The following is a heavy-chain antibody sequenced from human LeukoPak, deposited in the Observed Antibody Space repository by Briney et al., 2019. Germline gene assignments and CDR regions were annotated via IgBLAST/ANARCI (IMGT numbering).Heavy chain of an antibody. V-gene: IGHV1-69*13. CDR3: ARLPIYSSGPRYFDY. CDR2: IIPIFGTA. CDR1: GGTFSSYA. Sequence: ASVKVSCKASGGTFSSYATSWVRQAPGQGLEWMGGIIPIFGTANYAQKFQGRVTITADESTSTAYMELSSLRSEDTAVYYCARLPIYSSGPRYFDYWGQGTLVTVSS. D-gene: IGHD3-22*01. J-gene: IGHJ4*02.